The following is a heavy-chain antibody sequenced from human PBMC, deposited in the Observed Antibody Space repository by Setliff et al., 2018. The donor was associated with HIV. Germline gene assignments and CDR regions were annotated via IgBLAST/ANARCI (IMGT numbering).Heavy chain of an antibody. CDR1: GFTVRDNY. CDR3: AKGVKWLDP. V-gene: IGHV3-53*01. D-gene: IGHD3-16*01. J-gene: IGHJ5*02. Sequence: GGSLRLSCAASGFTVRDNYMTWVRQAPGKGLEWVSVIYSDGRTFYAESVKGRFTISRDDSKNTVYLQMLSLRVDDTAAYYCAKGVKWLDPWGQGILVTV. CDR2: IYSDGRT.